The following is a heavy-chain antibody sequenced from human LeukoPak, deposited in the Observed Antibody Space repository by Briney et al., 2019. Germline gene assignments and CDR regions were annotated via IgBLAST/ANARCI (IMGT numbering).Heavy chain of an antibody. CDR3: AGGRGNNYGEIDY. D-gene: IGHD5-18*01. J-gene: IGHJ4*02. CDR2: IWYDGSNK. Sequence: PGRSLRLSCAASRFTLSNYGMHWVRQAPGKGLEWVAVIWYDGSNKYYADSVKGRFTISRDNPRNTLYLQMNSLRAEDTAMYYCAGGRGNNYGEIDYWGQGTLVTVSS. V-gene: IGHV3-33*01. CDR1: RFTLSNYG.